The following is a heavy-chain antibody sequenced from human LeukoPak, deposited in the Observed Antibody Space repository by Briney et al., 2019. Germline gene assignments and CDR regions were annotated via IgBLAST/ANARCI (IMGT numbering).Heavy chain of an antibody. D-gene: IGHD3-10*01. Sequence: GESLKISCKGSGYSFTSYWIAWVRQMPGKGLEWMGIIYPGDSDTRYSPSFQGQVTISADKSISTAYLQWSSLKASGTAMYSRRAGFGESHFDYWGQGTLVTVSS. J-gene: IGHJ4*02. CDR1: GYSFTSYW. CDR3: RAGFGESHFDY. CDR2: IYPGDSDT. V-gene: IGHV5-51*01.